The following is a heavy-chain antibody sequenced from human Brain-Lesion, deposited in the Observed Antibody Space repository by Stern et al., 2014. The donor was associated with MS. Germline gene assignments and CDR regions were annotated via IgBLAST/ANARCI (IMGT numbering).Heavy chain of an antibody. J-gene: IGHJ6*01. Sequence: VQLVESGAEVKKPGASVKVSCKTSGYIFTGYYIHWVRQAPGQGLEWMAWINPNTGGTKYAQKFQGRVTMSMETSISTAYVALSSLTSDDTALYYCARDQRGITIFGVVTDYYYLVMDVWGKGPRSPSPQ. CDR1: GYIFTGYY. CDR3: ARDQRGITIFGVVTDYYYLVMDV. D-gene: IGHD3-3*01. CDR2: INPNTGGT. V-gene: IGHV1-2*02.